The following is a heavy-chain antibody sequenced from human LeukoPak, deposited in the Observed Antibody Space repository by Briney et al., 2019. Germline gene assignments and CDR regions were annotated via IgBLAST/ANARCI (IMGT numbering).Heavy chain of an antibody. D-gene: IGHD2-21*01. CDR3: AVAFCGGDCFSRHYFGVDV. CDR2: IYASGST. J-gene: IGHJ6*02. Sequence: SETLSLTCTVSGDSFSSGTYYWTWIRQPAGKGLEWIGRIYASGSTDYNPPLKSRVTILLDTSKSQFSLTLRSVTAADTAVYYCAVAFCGGDCFSRHYFGVDVWGQGTTVTVSS. V-gene: IGHV4-61*02. CDR1: GDSFSSGTYY.